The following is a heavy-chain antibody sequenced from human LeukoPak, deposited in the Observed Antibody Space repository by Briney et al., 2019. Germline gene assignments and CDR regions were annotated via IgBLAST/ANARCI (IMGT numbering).Heavy chain of an antibody. D-gene: IGHD3-10*01. CDR1: GFTFSSYG. CDR3: ARDLDTMVRGVIGSYYYYYGMDV. V-gene: IGHV3-33*08. CDR2: IWYDGSNK. Sequence: GGSLRLSCAASGFTFSSYGMHWVRQAPGKGLEWVAYIWYDGSNKYYADSVKGRFTISRDNSKNTLYLQMNSLRAEDTAVYYCARDLDTMVRGVIGSYYYYYGMDVWGQGTTVTVSS. J-gene: IGHJ6*02.